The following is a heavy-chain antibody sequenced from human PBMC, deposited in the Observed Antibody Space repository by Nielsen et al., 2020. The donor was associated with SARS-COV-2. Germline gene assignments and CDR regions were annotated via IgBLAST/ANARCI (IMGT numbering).Heavy chain of an antibody. J-gene: IGHJ6*03. V-gene: IGHV3-30*03. D-gene: IGHD2-2*01. Sequence: GESLKISCAASGFTFSSYGMHWVRQAPGKGLEWVAVISYDGSNKYYADSVKGRFTISRDNSKNTLYLQMNSLRAEDTAVYYCSSTSSSYYYYYYMDVWGKGTTVTVSS. CDR1: GFTFSSYG. CDR2: ISYDGSNK. CDR3: SSTSSSYYYYYYMDV.